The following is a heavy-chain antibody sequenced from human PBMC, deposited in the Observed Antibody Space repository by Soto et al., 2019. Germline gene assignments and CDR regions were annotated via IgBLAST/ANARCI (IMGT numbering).Heavy chain of an antibody. J-gene: IGHJ6*02. CDR1: GYTFTSYD. CDR3: ARRTMYCSSTSCQDYYYYGMDV. D-gene: IGHD2-2*01. Sequence: ASVKVSCKASGYTFTSYDINWVRQATGQGLEWMGWMNPNSGNTGYAQKFQGRVTMTRNTSISTAYMELSSLRSEDTAVYYCARRTMYCSSTSCQDYYYYGMDVWGQGTTVTVS. V-gene: IGHV1-8*01. CDR2: MNPNSGNT.